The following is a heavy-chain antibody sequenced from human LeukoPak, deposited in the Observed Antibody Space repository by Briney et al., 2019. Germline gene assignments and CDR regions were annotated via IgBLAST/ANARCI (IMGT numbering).Heavy chain of an antibody. CDR1: GFTFSSYA. V-gene: IGHV3-30*04. J-gene: IGHJ6*02. CDR2: ISYDGSNK. D-gene: IGHD6-19*01. Sequence: QSGGSLRLSCAASGFTFSSYAMHWVRQAPGKGLEWVAVISYDGSNKYYADSVKGRFTISRDNSKNTLYLQMNSLRAEDTAVYYCARVEGRSGWSYYPRYYYGMDVWGQGTTVTVSS. CDR3: ARVEGRSGWSYYPRYYYGMDV.